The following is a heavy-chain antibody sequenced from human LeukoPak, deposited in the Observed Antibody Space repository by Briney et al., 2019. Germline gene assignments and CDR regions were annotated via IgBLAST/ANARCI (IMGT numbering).Heavy chain of an antibody. V-gene: IGHV4-59*08. D-gene: IGHD6-13*01. CDR3: ARHVSSRDWCDP. CDR2: IYYSGST. J-gene: IGHJ5*02. CDR1: GGSISSYY. Sequence: SETLSLTCSVSGGSISSYYWSWIRQPPGKGLEWIGNIYYSGSTNYNPSLKSRVTISVDTSKNQFSLKLSSVTAADTAVYYCARHVSSRDWCDPWGQGTLVSVSS.